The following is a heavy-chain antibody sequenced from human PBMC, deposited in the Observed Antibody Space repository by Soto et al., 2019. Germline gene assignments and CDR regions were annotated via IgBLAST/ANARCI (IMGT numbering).Heavy chain of an antibody. CDR1: GGSISSGDYY. CDR2: IYYSGST. CDR3: AREATIAARLDS. Sequence: SETLSLTCTVSGGSISSGDYYWSWLRQPPGKGLEWIGYIYYSGSTYYNPSLKSRVTISVDTSKNQFSLKLSSVTAADTAVYYCAREATIAARLDSWGQGTLVTAPQ. D-gene: IGHD6-6*01. V-gene: IGHV4-30-4*01. J-gene: IGHJ4*02.